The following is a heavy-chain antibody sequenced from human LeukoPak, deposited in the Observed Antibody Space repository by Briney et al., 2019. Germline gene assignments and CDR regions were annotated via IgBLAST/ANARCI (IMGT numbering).Heavy chain of an antibody. D-gene: IGHD3-10*01. CDR3: AKGDGSGSYSYGMDV. J-gene: IGHJ6*02. CDR1: GFTFSSYA. CDR2: ISGSGGST. V-gene: IGHV3-23*01. Sequence: PGGSLRLSCAASGFTFSSYAMSWVRQAPGKGLEWVSAISGSGGSTYYADSVKGRFTISRDNSKTTLYLQMNSLRAEDTAVYYRAKGDGSGSYSYGMDVWGQGTTVTVSS.